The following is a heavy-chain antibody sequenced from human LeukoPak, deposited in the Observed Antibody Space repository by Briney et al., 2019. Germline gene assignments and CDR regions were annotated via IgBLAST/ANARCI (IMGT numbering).Heavy chain of an antibody. V-gene: IGHV4-39*07. Sequence: PSETLSLTCTVSGGSISSSSYYWGWIRQPPGKGLEWIGSIYYSGSTYYNPSLKSRVTISVDTSKNQFSLKLSSVTAADTAVYYCAGGAVEMATILADYWGQGTLVTVSS. CDR1: GGSISSSSYY. CDR3: AGGAVEMATILADY. J-gene: IGHJ4*02. D-gene: IGHD5-24*01. CDR2: IYYSGST.